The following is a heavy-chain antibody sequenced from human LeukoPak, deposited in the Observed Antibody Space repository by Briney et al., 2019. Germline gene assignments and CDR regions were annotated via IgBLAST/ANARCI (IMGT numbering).Heavy chain of an antibody. V-gene: IGHV3-21*01. CDR2: ISSSSSYI. D-gene: IGHD4-17*01. Sequence: GGSLRLSCAASGFTFSSYSMNWVRQAPGKGLEWVSSISSSSSYIYYADSVKGRFTISRDNAKNSLYLQMNSLRAEDTAVYYCARAHDYGDYVGNWGQGTLITVSS. CDR3: ARAHDYGDYVGN. J-gene: IGHJ4*02. CDR1: GFTFSSYS.